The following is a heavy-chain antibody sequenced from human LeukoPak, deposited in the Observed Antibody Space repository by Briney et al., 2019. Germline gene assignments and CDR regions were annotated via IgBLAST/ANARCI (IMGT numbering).Heavy chain of an antibody. J-gene: IGHJ4*02. CDR3: ARSYYGSGSSYYFDY. Sequence: GGSLRLSCAASGFTFSSYAMHWVRQAPGKGLEWVAVISYDGSNKYYADSVKGRFTISRDNSKNTLYLQMNSLRAEDKAVYYCARSYYGSGSSYYFDYWGQGTLVTVSS. CDR2: ISYDGSNK. D-gene: IGHD3-10*01. V-gene: IGHV3-30*04. CDR1: GFTFSSYA.